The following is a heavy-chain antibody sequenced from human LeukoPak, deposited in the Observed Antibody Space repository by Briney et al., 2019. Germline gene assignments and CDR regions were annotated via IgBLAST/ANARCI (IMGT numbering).Heavy chain of an antibody. CDR1: GYTFTGYY. V-gene: IGHV1-2*02. CDR2: INPNSGGT. D-gene: IGHD3-3*01. J-gene: IGHJ4*02. CDR3: ARGVLEWLFYCDY. Sequence: GASVKVSCKASGYTFTGYYMHWVRQAPGQGLEWMGWINPNSGGTNHAQKFQGRVTMTRDTSISTAYMELSRLRSDDTAVYYCARGVLEWLFYCDYWGQGTLVTVSS.